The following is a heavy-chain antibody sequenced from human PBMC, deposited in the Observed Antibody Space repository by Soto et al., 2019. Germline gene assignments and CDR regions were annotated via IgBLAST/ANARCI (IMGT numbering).Heavy chain of an antibody. V-gene: IGHV6-1*01. J-gene: IGHJ5*02. Sequence: SQTLSLTCAISGDSVSSNSATWNWIRQSPSRGLEWLGRTYYRSKWYNDYAISVKSRITINPDTSKNQFSLQLNSVIPEDTAVYYCGRAHLGTDRYILEPFDPWVQGTLATVSS. CDR1: GDSVSSNSAT. CDR2: TYYRSKWYN. CDR3: GRAHLGTDRYILEPFDP. D-gene: IGHD1-1*01.